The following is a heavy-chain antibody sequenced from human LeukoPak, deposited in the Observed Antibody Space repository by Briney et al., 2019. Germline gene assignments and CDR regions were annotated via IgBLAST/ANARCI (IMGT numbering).Heavy chain of an antibody. D-gene: IGHD3-10*01. V-gene: IGHV3-7*05. CDR3: ATEVWFRADS. Sequence: GGSLRLSCAASGFTFSVYWMTWVRQAPGQGLEWVATIDQYGCQKNYVESVKGRFTISRDNAENSLFLQMNSLRADDTAVYYCATEVWFRADSWGQGTLVTVSS. CDR1: GFTFSVYW. J-gene: IGHJ4*02. CDR2: IDQYGCQK.